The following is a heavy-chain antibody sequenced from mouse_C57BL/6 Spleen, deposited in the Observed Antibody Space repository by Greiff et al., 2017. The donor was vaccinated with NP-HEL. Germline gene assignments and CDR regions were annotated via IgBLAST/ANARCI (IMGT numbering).Heavy chain of an antibody. CDR2: IDPENGDT. V-gene: IGHV14-4*01. Sequence: EVQLQQSGAELVRPGASVKLSCTASGFNIKDDYMHWVKQRPEQGLEWIGWIDPENGDTEYASKFQGKATITADTSSNTAYLQLSSLTSEDTAVYYCTTTPDGYWFAYWGQGTLVTVSA. J-gene: IGHJ3*01. CDR1: GFNIKDDY. CDR3: TTTPDGYWFAY. D-gene: IGHD2-3*01.